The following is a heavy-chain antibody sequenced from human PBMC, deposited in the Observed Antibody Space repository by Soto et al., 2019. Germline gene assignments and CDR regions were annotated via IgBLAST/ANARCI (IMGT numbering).Heavy chain of an antibody. Sequence: GGSLRLSCAASGFTFSSYGMHWVRQAPGKGLEWVAVIWYDGSNKYYADSVKGRFTISRDNSKNTLYLQMNSLRAEDTAVYYCARDAIDPYSSRHNWFDPWGQGTLVTVSS. CDR2: IWYDGSNK. J-gene: IGHJ5*02. V-gene: IGHV3-33*01. CDR3: ARDAIDPYSSRHNWFDP. D-gene: IGHD6-13*01. CDR1: GFTFSSYG.